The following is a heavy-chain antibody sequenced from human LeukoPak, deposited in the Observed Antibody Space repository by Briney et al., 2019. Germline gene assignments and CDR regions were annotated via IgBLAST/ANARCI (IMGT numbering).Heavy chain of an antibody. CDR1: GGSILSGSHY. CDR3: ARHAWSSVSCSFDY. J-gene: IGHJ4*02. Sequence: PSETLSPTCTVSGGSILSGSHYWGWIRQPPGKGLEWIGSIYDSGSTYYNSSLKSRVTISVDTSKNQLSLKLNSVTAADTAVYYCARHAWSSVSCSFDYWGQGTLVTVSS. CDR2: IYDSGST. V-gene: IGHV4-39*01. D-gene: IGHD2-2*01.